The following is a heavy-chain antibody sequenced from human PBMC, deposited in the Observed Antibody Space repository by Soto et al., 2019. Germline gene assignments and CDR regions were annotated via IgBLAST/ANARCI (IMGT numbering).Heavy chain of an antibody. CDR2: IYYSGST. V-gene: IGHV4-39*01. Sequence: SETLSLTCTVSGGSISSSSYYWGWIRQPPGKGLEWIGSIYYSGSTYYNPSLKSRVTISVDTSKNQFSLKLSSVTAADTAVYYCARRNSNYKDSGLVNWLDPWGQGTLVTVSS. J-gene: IGHJ5*02. D-gene: IGHD4-4*01. CDR3: ARRNSNYKDSGLVNWLDP. CDR1: GGSISSSSYY.